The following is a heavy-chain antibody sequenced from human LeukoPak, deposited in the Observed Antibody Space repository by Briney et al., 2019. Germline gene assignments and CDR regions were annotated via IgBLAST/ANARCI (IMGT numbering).Heavy chain of an antibody. CDR3: ARRTGQGSGSYFHYYYYGMDV. J-gene: IGHJ6*02. CDR2: INHSGST. CDR1: GGSFSGYY. D-gene: IGHD3-10*01. V-gene: IGHV4-34*01. Sequence: SETLSLTCAVCGGSFSGYYWSWIRQPPGKGLEWIGEINHSGSTNYNPSLKSRVTISEDTSKNQFSLKLSSVTAADTAVYYCARRTGQGSGSYFHYYYYGMDVWGQGTTVTVSS.